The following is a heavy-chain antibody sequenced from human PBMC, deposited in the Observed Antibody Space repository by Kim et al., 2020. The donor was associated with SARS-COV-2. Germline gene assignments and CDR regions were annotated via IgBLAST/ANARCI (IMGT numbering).Heavy chain of an antibody. D-gene: IGHD3-9*01. CDR3: AILYYDILTGYYRRDAFDI. Sequence: GRFTISRDNAKNSLYLQMNSLRAEDTALYYCAILYYDILTGYYRRDAFDIWGQGTMVTVSS. V-gene: IGHV3-9*01. J-gene: IGHJ3*02.